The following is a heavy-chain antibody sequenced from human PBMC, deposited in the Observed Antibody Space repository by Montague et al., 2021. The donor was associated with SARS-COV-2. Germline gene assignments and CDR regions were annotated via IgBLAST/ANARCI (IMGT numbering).Heavy chain of an antibody. CDR2: IDWDDDK. D-gene: IGHD6-13*01. J-gene: IGHJ5*02. CDR3: ARILVAAAGSPFDP. CDR1: GFSLSTSGVG. V-gene: IGHV2-70*01. Sequence: PALVKPTQTLTLTCTFSGFSLSTSGVGVGWIRQPPGKALEWLAHIDWDDDKYYSTSLKTRLTISKDTSKNQVVLTMTNMDPVDTATYYCARILVAAAGSPFDPWGQGTLVTVSS.